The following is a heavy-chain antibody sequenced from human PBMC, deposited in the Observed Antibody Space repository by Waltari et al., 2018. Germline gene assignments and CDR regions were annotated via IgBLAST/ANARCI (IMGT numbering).Heavy chain of an antibody. J-gene: IGHJ4*02. Sequence: AASGFTFSSYGMHWVRQAPGKGLEWVAVISYDGSNKYYADSVKGRFTISRDNSKNTLYLQMNSLRAEDTAVYYCAKKEGYWGQGTLVTVSS. V-gene: IGHV3-30*18. CDR3: AKKEGY. CDR1: GFTFSSYG. CDR2: ISYDGSNK.